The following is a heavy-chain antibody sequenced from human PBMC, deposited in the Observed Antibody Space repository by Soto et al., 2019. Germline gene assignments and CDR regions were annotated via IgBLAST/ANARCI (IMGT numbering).Heavy chain of an antibody. CDR1: GFTFSSYS. J-gene: IGHJ4*02. D-gene: IGHD1-26*01. CDR2: ISSSSSYI. CDR3: ARGTPGGGGQLGY. V-gene: IGHV3-21*01. Sequence: EVQLVESGGGLVKPGGSLRLSCAASGFTFSSYSMNWVRQAPGKGLEWVSSISSSSSYIYYADSVKGRFTISRDNAKNSLYLQMNSLRAEDTAVYYCARGTPGGGGQLGYWGQGTLVTVSS.